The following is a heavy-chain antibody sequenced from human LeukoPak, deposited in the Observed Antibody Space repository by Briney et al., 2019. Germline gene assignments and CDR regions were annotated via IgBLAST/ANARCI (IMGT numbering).Heavy chain of an antibody. D-gene: IGHD2-2*02. J-gene: IGHJ4*02. V-gene: IGHV1-2*02. Sequence: ASVKVSCKASGYTFTGYYMHWVRQAPGQGLEWMGWINPNSGGTNYAQKFQGRVTMTRDTSISTAYMELSRLRSDDTAVYYCARARGATWDIVVVPAAIWSFDYWGQGTLVTVSS. CDR2: INPNSGGT. CDR3: ARARGATWDIVVVPAAIWSFDY. CDR1: GYTFTGYY.